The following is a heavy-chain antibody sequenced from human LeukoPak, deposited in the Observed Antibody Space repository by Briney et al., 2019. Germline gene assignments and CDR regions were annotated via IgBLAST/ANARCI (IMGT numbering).Heavy chain of an antibody. CDR1: GFTFSSYE. CDR3: AELGITMIGGV. D-gene: IGHD3-10*02. CDR2: ISSSGSTT. V-gene: IGHV3-48*03. Sequence: PGGSLRLSCAAYGFTFSSYEMNWVRQAPGKGLEWVSYISSSGSTTYYADSVKGRFTISRDNAKNSLYLQMNSLRAEDTAVYYCAELGITMIGGVWGKGTTVTISS. J-gene: IGHJ6*04.